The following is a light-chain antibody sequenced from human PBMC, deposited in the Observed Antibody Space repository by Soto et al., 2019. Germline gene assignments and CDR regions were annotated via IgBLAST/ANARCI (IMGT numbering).Light chain of an antibody. V-gene: IGKV1-16*02. J-gene: IGKJ4*01. CDR3: QQYYDYPLT. Sequence: DIQMTQSPSSLSAFVGDNITITCRASRHIMSFLAWFQQEPGKAPKSLIYGASNLQSGVPSKFGGSGFGTDFTLTISSLQPEDFAAYYCQQYYDYPLTFGGGTRVAI. CDR2: GAS. CDR1: RHIMSF.